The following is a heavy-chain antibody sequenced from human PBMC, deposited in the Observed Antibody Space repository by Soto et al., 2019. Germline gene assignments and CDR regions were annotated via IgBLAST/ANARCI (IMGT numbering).Heavy chain of an antibody. CDR3: ARARGNDWYSDY. Sequence: LRLSCTASGFTFSEYSMSWVRQAPGKGLEWVSSITHSGTYVYYADSVKGRFTISRDSASNSLFLQMTSLRAEDTAVYHCARARGNDWYSDYWGQGTLLTVST. CDR1: GFTFSEYS. D-gene: IGHD5-12*01. V-gene: IGHV3-21*01. J-gene: IGHJ4*02. CDR2: ITHSGTYV.